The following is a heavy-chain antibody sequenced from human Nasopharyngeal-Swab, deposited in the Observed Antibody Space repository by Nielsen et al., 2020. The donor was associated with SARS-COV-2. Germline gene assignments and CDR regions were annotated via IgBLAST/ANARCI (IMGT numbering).Heavy chain of an antibody. CDR3: ARDRHDSYGYYYYYMDV. V-gene: IGHV4-34*01. CDR1: GGSFSGYY. J-gene: IGHJ6*03. D-gene: IGHD5-18*01. CDR2: INHSGST. Sequence: GSLRLSCAVYGGSFSGYYWSWIRQPPGKGLEWIGEINHSGSTNYNPSLKSRVTISVDTSKNQFSLKLSSVTAADTAVYYCARDRHDSYGYYYYYMDVWGKGTMVTVSS.